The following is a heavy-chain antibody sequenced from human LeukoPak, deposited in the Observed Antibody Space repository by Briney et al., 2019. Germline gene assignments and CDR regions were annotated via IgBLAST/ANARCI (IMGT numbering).Heavy chain of an antibody. CDR2: VKQDGNEK. V-gene: IGHV3-7*01. D-gene: IGHD3-16*01. CDR3: ARLGGETTRFDL. CDR1: GFTFRSYW. J-gene: IGHJ4*02. Sequence: PGGSLRLSCAASGFTFRSYWMSWVRQAPGRGLDWVATVKQDGNEKHYVDSVKGRFTISRDNAENSLYLQMNSLRAADTAVYYCARLGGETTRFDLWGQGALVTVSS.